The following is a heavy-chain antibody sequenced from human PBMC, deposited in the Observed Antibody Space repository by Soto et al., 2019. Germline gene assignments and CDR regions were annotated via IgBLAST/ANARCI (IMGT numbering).Heavy chain of an antibody. CDR1: GFSFSSYR. J-gene: IGHJ6*02. D-gene: IGHD2-15*01. CDR2: ISSSSRTI. CDR3: ARDWGYCSGGTCHYGMDV. V-gene: IGHV3-48*02. Sequence: CAASGFSFSSYRMNWVRQAPGKGPEWLSYISSSSRTIYYADSVKGRFTISRDNAQNSLSLQMNSLRDEDTAIYYCARDWGYCSGGTCHYGMDVWGQGTTVTVSS.